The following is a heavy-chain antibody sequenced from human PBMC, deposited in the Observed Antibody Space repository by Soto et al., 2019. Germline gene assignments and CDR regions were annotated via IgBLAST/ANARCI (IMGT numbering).Heavy chain of an antibody. CDR1: GISLRTGGVG. D-gene: IGHD3-16*02. CDR2: TYWDGDK. J-gene: IGHJ4*02. Sequence: SGPTLVNPTQTLTLTCSSSGISLRTGGVGVGWIRQPPGKALEWLAVTYWDGDKRYSPSLKNRLIIAKDTSKNQVVLTMTNMDPVDTATYYCAHSLSGYYFDYWGQGTLVTVSS. V-gene: IGHV2-5*02. CDR3: AHSLSGYYFDY.